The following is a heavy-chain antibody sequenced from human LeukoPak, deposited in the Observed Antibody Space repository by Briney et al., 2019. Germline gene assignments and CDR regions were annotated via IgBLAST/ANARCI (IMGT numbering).Heavy chain of an antibody. D-gene: IGHD3-10*01. J-gene: IGHJ5*02. CDR3: ARDRFGEFPNWFDP. V-gene: IGHV3-21*01. Sequence: GGSLRLSCAASGFTFSGYSMNWVRQAPGKGLEWVSSISSSSSYIYYADSVKGRFTISRDNAKNSLYLQMNSLRAEDTAVYYCARDRFGEFPNWFDPWGQGTLVTVSS. CDR1: GFTFSGYS. CDR2: ISSSSSYI.